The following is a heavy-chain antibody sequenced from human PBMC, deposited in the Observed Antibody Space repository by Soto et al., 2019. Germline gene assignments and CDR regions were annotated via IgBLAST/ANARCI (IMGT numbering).Heavy chain of an antibody. D-gene: IGHD3-10*01. CDR3: ARNDSGSRNFDY. J-gene: IGHJ4*02. CDR1: DGSISSGGYY. V-gene: IGHV4-31*03. CDR2: ISDSGST. Sequence: QVQLQESGPGLVKPSQTLSLTCTVSDGSISSGGYYWSWIRQHPGKGLEWIGYISDSGSTYYNPSLKSRVTISVDTSKNRFSLKVSSVTAADTAVYYCARNDSGSRNFDYWGQGTLVTVYS.